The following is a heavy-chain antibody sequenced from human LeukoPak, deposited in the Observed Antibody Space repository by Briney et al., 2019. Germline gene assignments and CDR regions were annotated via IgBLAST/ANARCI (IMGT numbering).Heavy chain of an antibody. CDR3: AKDGQAGPNWFDP. V-gene: IGHV3-23*01. D-gene: IGHD6-13*01. J-gene: IGHJ5*02. Sequence: GGSLRLSCAASGFTFSSYSMSWVRQAPGKGREGVSAISGSGGSTYYADSVKGRFTISRDNSKNTLYLQMNSLRAEHTAVYYCAKDGQAGPNWFDPWGQGTLVTVSS. CDR1: GFTFSSYS. CDR2: ISGSGGST.